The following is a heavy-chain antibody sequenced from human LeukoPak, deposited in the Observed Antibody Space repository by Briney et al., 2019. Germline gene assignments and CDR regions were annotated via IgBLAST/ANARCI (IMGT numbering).Heavy chain of an antibody. V-gene: IGHV3-15*01. CDR3: TNLYYNFWSGYVDAFDI. Sequence: PGGSLRLSCAASGFTFSNAWMSWVRQAPGEGLEWVGRIKSKTDGGTTDYAAPVKGRFTISRDDSKNTLYLQMNSLKTEDTAVYYCTNLYYNFWSGYVDAFDIWGQGTMVTVSS. D-gene: IGHD3-3*01. CDR2: IKSKTDGGTT. J-gene: IGHJ3*02. CDR1: GFTFSNAW.